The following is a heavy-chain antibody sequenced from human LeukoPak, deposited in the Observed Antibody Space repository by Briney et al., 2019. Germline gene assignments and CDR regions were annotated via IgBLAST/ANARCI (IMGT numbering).Heavy chain of an antibody. J-gene: IGHJ4*02. D-gene: IGHD6-19*01. Sequence: GGSLRLSCAVYAFTLSSNWMSWVRQAPGKGLEWVGNIKQDGREKYYVSSVEGRLTISRDNAKNSMYLPMNSLRAEDTAVYYCARSLNPYSSGWYDYWGQGTLVTVSP. CDR3: ARSLNPYSSGWYDY. CDR2: IKQDGREK. CDR1: AFTLSSNW. V-gene: IGHV3-7*01.